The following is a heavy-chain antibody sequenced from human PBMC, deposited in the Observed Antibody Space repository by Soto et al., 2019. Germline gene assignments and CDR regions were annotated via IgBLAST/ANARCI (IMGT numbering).Heavy chain of an antibody. CDR3: ARAPGRYYYMAV. CDR1: GGSISSGGYY. V-gene: IGHV4-31*03. Sequence: QVQLQESGPGLVKPSQTLSLTCTVSGGSISSGGYYWSWIRQHPGKGLEWIGYIYYSGSTYYNPSLKSRVTIPVDTSKNQFPLKLSSVTAADTAVYHCARAPGRYYYMAVWGKGTTVTVSS. J-gene: IGHJ6*03. CDR2: IYYSGST.